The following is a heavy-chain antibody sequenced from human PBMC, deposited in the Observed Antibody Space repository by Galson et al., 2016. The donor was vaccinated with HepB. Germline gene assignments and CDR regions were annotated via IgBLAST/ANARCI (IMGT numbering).Heavy chain of an antibody. CDR2: IYDGGST. V-gene: IGHV4-4*02. CDR1: GGSISSSNW. J-gene: IGHJ4*02. D-gene: IGHD1-1*01. CDR3: AREETGRLPLDY. Sequence: SETLSLTCGVSGGSISSSNWWSWVRQPLGKGLEWIGEIYDGGSTNYYPSLKSRVTISVDTSRNQFSLKLTSVTAADTAVYYCAREETGRLPLDYWGQGTLVTVSS.